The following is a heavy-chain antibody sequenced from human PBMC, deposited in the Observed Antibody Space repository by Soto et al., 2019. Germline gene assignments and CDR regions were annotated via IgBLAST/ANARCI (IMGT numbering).Heavy chain of an antibody. CDR2: IYWDDDK. Sequence: QITLKESGPTLVKPTQTLTLTCTFSGFSLSTSGVGVGWIRQPPGKALEWLALIYWDDDKLYSPSLKSRLTITKDPTKNQVVLTMTKMDPVDTATYYCSNRRSTYYYDSTFGPWCQGTLVTVSS. CDR1: GFSLSTSGVG. J-gene: IGHJ5*02. V-gene: IGHV2-5*02. CDR3: SNRRSTYYYDSTFGP. D-gene: IGHD3-22*01.